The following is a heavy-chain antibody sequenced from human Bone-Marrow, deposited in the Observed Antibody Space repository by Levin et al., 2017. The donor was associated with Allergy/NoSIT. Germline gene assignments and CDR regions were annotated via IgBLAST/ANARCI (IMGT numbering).Heavy chain of an antibody. J-gene: IGHJ5*02. CDR3: AKCRDSNYVGGPFDP. Sequence: GGSLRLSCGASGFSFSDYSMTWVRQAQGKGLEWVAGISGSDGMTYYAESVRGRFTISRDNSKKILYLRMDRLRVEDPAVYSVAKCRDSNYVGGPFDPWGQGTPVTVSS. CDR2: ISGSDGMT. D-gene: IGHD4-11*01. CDR1: GFSFSDYS. V-gene: IGHV3-23*01.